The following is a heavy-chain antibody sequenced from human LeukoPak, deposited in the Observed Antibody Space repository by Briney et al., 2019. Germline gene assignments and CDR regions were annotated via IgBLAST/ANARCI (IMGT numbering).Heavy chain of an antibody. Sequence: GASVKVSCKVSGYTPTELSMHWVRQAPGQGLEWMGWISAYNGNTNYAQKLQGRVTMTTDTSTSTAYMELRSLRSDDTAVYYCARDRFLELYFYMDVWGKGTTVTVSS. CDR1: GYTPTELS. CDR2: ISAYNGNT. D-gene: IGHD3-3*01. CDR3: ARDRFLELYFYMDV. J-gene: IGHJ6*03. V-gene: IGHV1-18*01.